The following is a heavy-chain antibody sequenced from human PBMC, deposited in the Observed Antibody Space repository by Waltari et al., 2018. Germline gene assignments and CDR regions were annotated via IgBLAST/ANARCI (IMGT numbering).Heavy chain of an antibody. J-gene: IGHJ6*02. D-gene: IGHD3-9*01. CDR1: GYSFTSYW. V-gene: IGHV5-51*01. CDR2: TYPCDTDT. Sequence: EVQLVQSGAEVKKPGESLKISCTGSGYSFTSYWIGWVRQMPGKGLEWLWVTYPCDTDTRYSPSFQVQVTISADKSISTAYLQWSSLKASDTAMYDCARHGADILTASYYYGMDVWGQGTTVTVSS. CDR3: ARHGADILTASYYYGMDV.